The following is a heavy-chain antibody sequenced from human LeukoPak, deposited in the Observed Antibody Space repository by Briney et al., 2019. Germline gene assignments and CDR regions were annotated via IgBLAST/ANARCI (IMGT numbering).Heavy chain of an antibody. Sequence: ASVKVSCKASGYIFTSYGISWVRQAPGQGLEWMGGIIPIFGTANYAQKFQGRVTITADKSTSTAYMELSSLRSEDTAVYYCARDQLLGAFDIWGQGTMVTVSS. CDR2: IIPIFGTA. V-gene: IGHV1-69*06. CDR1: GYIFTSYG. D-gene: IGHD6-6*01. CDR3: ARDQLLGAFDI. J-gene: IGHJ3*02.